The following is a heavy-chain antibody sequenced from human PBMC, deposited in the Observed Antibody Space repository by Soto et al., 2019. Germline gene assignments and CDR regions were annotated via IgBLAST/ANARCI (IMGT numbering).Heavy chain of an antibody. V-gene: IGHV3-7*01. CDR1: GFTFSSYW. J-gene: IGHJ4*02. CDR2: MKQDGSEK. CDR3: ARVPPAYYFDY. Sequence: PGGSLRLSCAASGFTFSSYWMSWVRQAPGKGLEWVANMKQDGSEKYYVDSVKGRFTISRDNAKNSLYLQMNSLRAEDTAVYYCARVPPAYYFDYWGQGTLVTVSS.